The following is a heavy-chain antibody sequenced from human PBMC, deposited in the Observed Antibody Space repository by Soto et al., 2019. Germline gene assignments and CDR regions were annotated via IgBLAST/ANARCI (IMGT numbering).Heavy chain of an antibody. CDR2: MNPNSCST. V-gene: IGHV1-8*01. D-gene: IGHD2-15*01. J-gene: IGHJ4*02. Sequence: ASVKVSCKASGYTFTSLDINWVRQATGQGLEWMGWMNPNSCSTGSAQKFQGRVAITRDTSINTAYMELSSLRSDDTAVYYCARGRGYSDGIDYWGQGTLVTVSS. CDR3: ARGRGYSDGIDY. CDR1: GYTFTSLD.